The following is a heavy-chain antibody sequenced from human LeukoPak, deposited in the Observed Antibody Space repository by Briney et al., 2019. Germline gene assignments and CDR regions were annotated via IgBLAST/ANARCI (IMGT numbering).Heavy chain of an antibody. V-gene: IGHV3-48*01. J-gene: IGHJ4*02. CDR3: ATYPGYTYEVEAPRPARGY. Sequence: GGSLRLSCSASGFSFSYYNMNWVRQAPGKGREWVSYISSTSTSIYYADSVMGRFSISRDKNSLYLQMNSLRADDTAVYYCATYPGYTYEVEAPRPARGYWGQGTLVTVSS. CDR2: ISSTSTSI. D-gene: IGHD5-18*01. CDR1: GFSFSYYN.